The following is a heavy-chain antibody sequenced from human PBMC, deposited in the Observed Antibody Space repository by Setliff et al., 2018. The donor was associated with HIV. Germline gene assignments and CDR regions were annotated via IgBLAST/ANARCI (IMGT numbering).Heavy chain of an antibody. Sequence: SEILSLTCAVYGGSFSGYYWSWIRQPPGKGLEWIGEINHSGSTNYNPSLQSRVTISVDTSKNPFSLKLSSVTAADTAVYYCARGRPRLYYNFWSGYLPSHYYYYYYMDVWGKGTTVTSP. CDR3: ARGRPRLYYNFWSGYLPSHYYYYYYMDV. CDR2: INHSGST. V-gene: IGHV4-34*01. J-gene: IGHJ6*03. CDR1: GGSFSGYY. D-gene: IGHD3-3*01.